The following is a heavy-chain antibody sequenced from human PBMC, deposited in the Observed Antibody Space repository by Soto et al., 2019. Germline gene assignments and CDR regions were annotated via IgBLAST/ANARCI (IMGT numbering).Heavy chain of an antibody. CDR2: INPNSGDT. CDR3: ARDREYSGYVHFDY. V-gene: IGHV1-2*02. CDR1: GYSFTDYY. D-gene: IGHD5-12*01. Sequence: ASVKVSCKASGYSFTDYYLHWVRQAPGQGLEWMGCINPNSGDTNYSLDFQGRVTMTRDTSISTAYMELSRLTSDDTAVYYCARDREYSGYVHFDYWGQGTLVTVSS. J-gene: IGHJ4*02.